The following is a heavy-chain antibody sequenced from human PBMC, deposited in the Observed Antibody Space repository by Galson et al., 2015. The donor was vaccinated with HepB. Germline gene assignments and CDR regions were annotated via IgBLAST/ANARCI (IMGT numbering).Heavy chain of an antibody. V-gene: IGHV2-5*05. D-gene: IGHD2-8*02. CDR3: ARGFSTGWLNWFDP. Sequence: PALVKPTQTLTLTCTFSGFSLNTGGLAVGWLRQPPGKSLEWLALIYWDDAKRYDPSLKNRLNVTKDTSKNQVVLTMTNMGPADTATYYCARGFSTGWLNWFDPWGQGILVTVSS. CDR2: IYWDDAK. CDR1: GFSLNTGGLA. J-gene: IGHJ5*02.